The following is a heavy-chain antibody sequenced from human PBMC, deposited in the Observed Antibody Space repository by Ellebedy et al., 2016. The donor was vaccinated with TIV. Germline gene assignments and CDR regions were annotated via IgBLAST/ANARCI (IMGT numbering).Heavy chain of an antibody. J-gene: IGHJ3*02. CDR1: GYTFSNYW. Sequence: GESLKISXKGSGYTFSNYWIAWVRQMPGKGLEWMGDIYPGDSDTKYRPSFQGPVTMSADKAISTAFLRWETLKASDTAMYYCARVWGGRLHIWGQGTMVIVSS. CDR2: IYPGDSDT. V-gene: IGHV5-51*01. CDR3: ARVWGGRLHI. D-gene: IGHD3-16*01.